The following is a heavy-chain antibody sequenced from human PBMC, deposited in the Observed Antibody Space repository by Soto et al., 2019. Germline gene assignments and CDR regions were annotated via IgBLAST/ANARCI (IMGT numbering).Heavy chain of an antibody. D-gene: IGHD3-16*01. V-gene: IGHV3-30*18. Sequence: GGSLRLSCAASGFTFSSYGMHWVRQAPGKGLEWVAVISYDGSNKYYADSVKGRFTISRDNSKNTLYLQMNSLRAEDTAVYYWAKRIWPKPDYYYYGMDVWGQGTTVTVSS. J-gene: IGHJ6*02. CDR3: AKRIWPKPDYYYYGMDV. CDR1: GFTFSSYG. CDR2: ISYDGSNK.